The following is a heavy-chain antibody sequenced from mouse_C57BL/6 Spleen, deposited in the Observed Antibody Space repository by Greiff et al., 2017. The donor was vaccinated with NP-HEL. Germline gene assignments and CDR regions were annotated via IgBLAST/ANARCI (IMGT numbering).Heavy chain of an antibody. CDR3: ARVKVPYYDPLDY. CDR2: IHPNSGST. V-gene: IGHV1-64*01. Sequence: QVQLKQPGAELVKPGASVKLSCKASGYTFTSYWMHWVKQRPGQGLEWIGMIHPNSGSTNYNEKFKSKATLTVDKSSSTAYMQLSSLTSEDSAVYYCARVKVPYYDPLDYWGQGTTLTVSS. CDR1: GYTFTSYW. J-gene: IGHJ2*01. D-gene: IGHD2-10*01.